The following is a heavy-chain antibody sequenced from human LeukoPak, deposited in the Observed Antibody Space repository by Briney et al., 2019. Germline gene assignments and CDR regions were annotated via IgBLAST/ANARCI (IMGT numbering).Heavy chain of an antibody. Sequence: SETLSLTCAVYGGSFSGYYWSWIRQPPGKGLEWIGEINHSGSTNYNLSLKSRVTISVDTSKNQFSLKLSSVTAADTAVYYCAREGSPRYYYGSGSSPLPIWGQGTMVTVSS. CDR3: AREGSPRYYYGSGSSPLPI. V-gene: IGHV4-34*01. J-gene: IGHJ3*02. D-gene: IGHD3-10*01. CDR1: GGSFSGYY. CDR2: INHSGST.